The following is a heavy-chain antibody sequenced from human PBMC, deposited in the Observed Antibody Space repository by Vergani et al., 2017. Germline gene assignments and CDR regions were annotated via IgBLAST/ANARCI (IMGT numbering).Heavy chain of an antibody. CDR2: ISWKSGSI. J-gene: IGHJ6*02. D-gene: IGHD5-12*01. CDR1: GFTFDDYA. CDR3: AKDMATSSPWLYYYYGMDV. Sequence: EVQLVESGGGLVQPGRSLRLSCAASGFTFDDYAMHWVRQAPGKGLEWVSGISWKSGSIGYADSVKGRFTISRDNAKNSLYLQMNSLRAEDTALYYCAKDMATSSPWLYYYYGMDVWGQGTTVTVSS. V-gene: IGHV3-9*01.